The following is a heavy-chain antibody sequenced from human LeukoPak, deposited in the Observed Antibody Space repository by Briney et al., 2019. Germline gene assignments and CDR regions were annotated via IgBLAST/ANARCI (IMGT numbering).Heavy chain of an antibody. CDR1: GFTFSTCV. J-gene: IGHJ1*01. CDR3: GEGRIRGDSY. Sequence: PGGSLRLSCAASGFTFSTCVMNWVRQAPGKGLEWVSSISDTGGGTYYADSVKGRFTISRDNSKNTVYLHMSSLRAEDTSIYYWGEGRIRGDSYWGQGTLVTVSS. CDR2: ISDTGGGT. D-gene: IGHD3-16*01. V-gene: IGHV3-23*01.